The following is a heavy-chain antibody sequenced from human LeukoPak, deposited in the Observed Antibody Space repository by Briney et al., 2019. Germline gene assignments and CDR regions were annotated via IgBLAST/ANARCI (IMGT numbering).Heavy chain of an antibody. V-gene: IGHV1-18*01. CDR1: GYTFTSYG. Sequence: GASVKVSCKASGYTFTSYGISWVRQARGQGLEWMGWISAYNGNTNYAQKLQGRVTMTTDTSTSTAYMELRSLRSDDTAVYYCARESRIAARPRGMDVWGQGTTVTVSS. D-gene: IGHD6-6*01. CDR3: ARESRIAARPRGMDV. J-gene: IGHJ6*02. CDR2: ISAYNGNT.